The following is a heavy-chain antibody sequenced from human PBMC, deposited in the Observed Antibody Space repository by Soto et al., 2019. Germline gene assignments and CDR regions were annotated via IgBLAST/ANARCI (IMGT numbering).Heavy chain of an antibody. Sequence: GGSLRLSCAASGFAFRTSPMNWVRQAPGRGLEWISYISGSSSPTYYADSVKGRFTISRGNAKNSLYLQMNSLRDEDTDVCYCARARDYGMDVWGQGTTVTLYS. J-gene: IGHJ6*02. CDR1: GFAFRTSP. CDR3: ARARDYGMDV. V-gene: IGHV3-48*02. CDR2: ISGSSSPT.